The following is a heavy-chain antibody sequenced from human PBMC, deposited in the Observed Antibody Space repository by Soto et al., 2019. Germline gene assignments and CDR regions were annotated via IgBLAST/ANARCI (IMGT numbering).Heavy chain of an antibody. CDR3: AKTRKSLGGGEDFDY. V-gene: IGHV3-30*18. Sequence: PGGFLRLSCAASGFGFSTYGRHWVRQAPGKGLEWVAFISNDGSNKYYADSVKGRFIISRDNSKNTLDLQMNSLRTEDTAVYYCAKTRKSLGGGEDFDYWGQGTQVTVSS. J-gene: IGHJ4*02. CDR1: GFGFSTYG. CDR2: ISNDGSNK. D-gene: IGHD3-16*01.